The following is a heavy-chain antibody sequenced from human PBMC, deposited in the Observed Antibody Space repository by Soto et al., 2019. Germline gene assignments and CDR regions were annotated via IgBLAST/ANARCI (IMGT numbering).Heavy chain of an antibody. Sequence: GESLKISCAASGFPFSSYGMHWVRQAPGKGLEWVAVISYDGSDKYYADSVKGRFTISRDNSKNTLYLQMNSLRAEDTALYYCAKDSQYGDYENYYYYMDVWGKGTTVTVSS. J-gene: IGHJ6*03. CDR3: AKDSQYGDYENYYYYMDV. V-gene: IGHV3-30*18. CDR2: ISYDGSDK. CDR1: GFPFSSYG. D-gene: IGHD4-17*01.